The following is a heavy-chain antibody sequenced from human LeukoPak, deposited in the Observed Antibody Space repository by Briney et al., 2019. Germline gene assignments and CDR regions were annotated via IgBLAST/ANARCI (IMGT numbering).Heavy chain of an antibody. D-gene: IGHD4-17*01. J-gene: IGHJ5*02. CDR1: GFSFSDYG. V-gene: IGHV3-74*01. CDR3: ARGRRDYGDNNWFDP. CDR2: INNDGTAT. Sequence: PGGSLRLSCAASGFSFSDYGMYWVRQAPGKGLVWVSRINNDGTATFFADSVKGRFTISRDNAKNTLYLQMNSLRAEDTAVYYCARGRRDYGDNNWFDPWGQGTLVTVSS.